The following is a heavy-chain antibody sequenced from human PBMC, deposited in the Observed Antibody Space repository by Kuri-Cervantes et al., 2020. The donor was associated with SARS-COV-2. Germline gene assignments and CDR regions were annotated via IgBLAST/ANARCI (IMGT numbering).Heavy chain of an antibody. CDR3: ARATMSHYYDSSPRWFDP. J-gene: IGHJ5*02. V-gene: IGHV1-18*01. D-gene: IGHD3-22*01. Sequence: ASVKVSCKASGYTFTSYGISWVRQAPGQGLEWMGWISAYNGNTNYAQKLQGRVTMTTDTSTSTAYMELRSLRPDDTAVYYCARATMSHYYDSSPRWFDPWGQGTLVTVSS. CDR2: ISAYNGNT. CDR1: GYTFTSYG.